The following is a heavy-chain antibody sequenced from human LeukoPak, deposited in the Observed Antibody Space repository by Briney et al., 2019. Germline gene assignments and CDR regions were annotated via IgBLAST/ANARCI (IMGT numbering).Heavy chain of an antibody. D-gene: IGHD4-17*01. Sequence: PSETLSLTCTVSGGSISSYYWSWIPQPAGKGLEWIGRIYASGSTNYNPSLKSRVTMSVDTSKNQFSLKLSSVTAADTAVYYCARDYGDYGEPIDYWGQGTLVTVSS. CDR3: ARDYGDYGEPIDY. V-gene: IGHV4-4*07. J-gene: IGHJ4*02. CDR1: GGSISSYY. CDR2: IYASGST.